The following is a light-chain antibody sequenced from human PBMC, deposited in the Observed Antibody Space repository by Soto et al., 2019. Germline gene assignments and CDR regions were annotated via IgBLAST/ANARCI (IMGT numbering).Light chain of an antibody. CDR3: MQPLQSWT. Sequence: DIVMTQSPLSLPVTRGEPASISCRSSQILLHSNGYNYLDWYLQKPGQSPQLLIYLGSNRASGVPDRFSGSGSGTDFTLKISRVEAEDVGVYYCMQPLQSWTFGQGTKVDIK. J-gene: IGKJ1*01. CDR1: QILLHSNGYNY. CDR2: LGS. V-gene: IGKV2-28*01.